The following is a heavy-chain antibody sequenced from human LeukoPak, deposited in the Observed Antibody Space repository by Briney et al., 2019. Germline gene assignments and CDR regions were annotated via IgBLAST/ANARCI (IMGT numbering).Heavy chain of an antibody. CDR2: INPNSGGT. CDR1: GYTFTGYY. CDR3: AREFPGSGSRYYYYMDV. Sequence: GASVKVSCKASGYTFTGYYMHWVRQAPGQGLEWMGWINPNSGGTNYAQKFQGRVTMTRDTSISTAYMELSRLRSDDTAVYYCAREFPGSGSRYYYYMDVWGKGTTVTISS. V-gene: IGHV1-2*02. D-gene: IGHD6-19*01. J-gene: IGHJ6*03.